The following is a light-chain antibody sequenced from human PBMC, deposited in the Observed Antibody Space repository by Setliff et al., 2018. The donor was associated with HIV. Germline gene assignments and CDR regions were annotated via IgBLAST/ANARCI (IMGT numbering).Light chain of an antibody. V-gene: IGLV7-46*01. Sequence: QAVVTQEPSLTVPPGGTVTLTCGSSTGAVTSGHYPYWFQQKPGQAPRTLIYDTSNKHSWTPARFSGSLLGGKAALTLSGAQPEDEAAYYCFLSYSGARRVFGGGTQLTVL. CDR2: DTS. CDR1: TGAVTSGHY. J-gene: IGLJ3*02. CDR3: FLSYSGARRV.